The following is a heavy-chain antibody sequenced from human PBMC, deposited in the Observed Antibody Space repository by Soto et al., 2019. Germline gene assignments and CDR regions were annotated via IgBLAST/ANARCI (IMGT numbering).Heavy chain of an antibody. CDR3: AASYSSSWYHYSYYGMDV. CDR1: GFTVSSYG. V-gene: IGHV3-33*01. D-gene: IGHD6-13*01. J-gene: IGHJ6*02. Sequence: PGGSLRLSCAASGFTVSSYGMHWVRQAPGKGLEWVAVIWYDGSNKYYADSVKGRCTISRDNSKNTLYLQMNSLRAEGTAVYYCAASYSSSWYHYSYYGMDVWGQGTTVTVSS. CDR2: IWYDGSNK.